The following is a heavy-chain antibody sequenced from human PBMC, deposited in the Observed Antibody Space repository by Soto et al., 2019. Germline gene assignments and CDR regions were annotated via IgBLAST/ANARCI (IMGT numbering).Heavy chain of an antibody. J-gene: IGHJ4*02. V-gene: IGHV4-34*01. CDR1: GGSFSSYY. D-gene: IGHD5-18*01. CDR2: INHSGST. CDR3: ARELTGYSYGPGEVY. Sequence: SETLSLTCAVYGGSFSSYYWSWIRQPPGKGLEWIGEINHSGSTNYNPSLKSRLTLSVDTSKNQFSLTLGSMTAADTAMYFCARELTGYSYGPGEVYWGQGTLVTVSS.